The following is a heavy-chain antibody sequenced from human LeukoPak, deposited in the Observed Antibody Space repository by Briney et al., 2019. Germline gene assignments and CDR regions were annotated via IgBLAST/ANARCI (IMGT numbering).Heavy chain of an antibody. CDR2: IYYSGST. V-gene: IGHV4-59*01. D-gene: IGHD3-10*01. CDR3: ARSLYYYGSDSFDI. J-gene: IGHJ3*02. Sequence: SETLSLTCTVSGGSISSYYWNWIRQLPGKGLEWIGYIYYSGSTNYNPSLQSRVTISVDTSKTQFSLKLSSVTAADTAVYYCARSLYYYGSDSFDIWGQGTMVTVSS. CDR1: GGSISSYY.